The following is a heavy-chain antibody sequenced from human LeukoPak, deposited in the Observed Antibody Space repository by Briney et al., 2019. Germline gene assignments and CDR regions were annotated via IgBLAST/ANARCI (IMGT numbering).Heavy chain of an antibody. J-gene: IGHJ5*02. CDR3: AKDPGFGEFLSNLPKFDP. CDR2: ISYDGSNK. CDR1: GFTFSSYG. V-gene: IGHV3-30*18. D-gene: IGHD3-10*01. Sequence: PGGSLRLSCAASGFTFSSYGMHWVRQAPGKGLEGVAVISYDGSNKYYADSVKGRFTISRDNSKNTLYLQMNSLRAEDTAVYYCAKDPGFGEFLSNLPKFDPWGQGTLVTVSS.